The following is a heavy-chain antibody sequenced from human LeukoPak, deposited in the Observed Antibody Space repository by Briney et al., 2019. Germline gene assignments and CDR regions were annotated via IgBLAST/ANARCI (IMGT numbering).Heavy chain of an antibody. CDR1: GYTFISYG. CDR3: TKEASEGSRFSYGYFHE. D-gene: IGHD5-18*01. Sequence: ASVKVSCKASGYTFISYGINWVRQAPGQGLEWMGWISPYNGNTNYPQKFQGRVTMTTETSTSTTSMELKSLGSDDTAVYYCTKEASEGSRFSYGYFHEWGQGTLVTVSS. CDR2: ISPYNGNT. V-gene: IGHV1-18*01. J-gene: IGHJ4*02.